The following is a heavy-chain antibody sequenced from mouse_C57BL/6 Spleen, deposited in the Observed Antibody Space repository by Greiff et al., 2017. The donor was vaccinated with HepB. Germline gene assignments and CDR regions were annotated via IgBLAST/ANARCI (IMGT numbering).Heavy chain of an antibody. CDR1: GYSFTGYY. CDR2: INPSTGGT. CDR3: ARHGSSSYYAMDY. D-gene: IGHD1-1*01. V-gene: IGHV1-42*01. J-gene: IGHJ4*01. Sequence: EVKLVESGPELVKPGASVKISCKASGYSFTGYYMNWVKQSPEKSLEWIGEINPSTGGTTYNQKFKAKATLTVDKSSSTAYMQLKSLTSEDSAVYYCARHGSSSYYAMDYWGQGTSVTVSS.